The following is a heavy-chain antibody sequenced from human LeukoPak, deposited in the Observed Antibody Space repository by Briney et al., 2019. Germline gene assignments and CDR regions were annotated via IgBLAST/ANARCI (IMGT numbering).Heavy chain of an antibody. CDR2: ISGSGGST. V-gene: IGHV3-23*01. CDR1: GFTFSSYG. CDR3: ARGGFVLLWFGDAHDAFDI. Sequence: PGGSLRLSCAASGFTFSSYGMSWVRQAPGKGLEWVSAISGSGGSTYYADSVKGRFTISRDNSKNTLCLQMNSLRAEDTAVYYCARGGFVLLWFGDAHDAFDIWGQGTMATVSS. D-gene: IGHD3-10*01. J-gene: IGHJ3*02.